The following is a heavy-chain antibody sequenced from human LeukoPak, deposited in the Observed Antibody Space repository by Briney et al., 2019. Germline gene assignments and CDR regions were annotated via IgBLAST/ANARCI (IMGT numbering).Heavy chain of an antibody. CDR2: MNPNSGNT. J-gene: IGHJ4*02. CDR3: AARYCRSTRCYAVDF. V-gene: IGHV1-8*01. CDR1: GYTLTSYD. D-gene: IGHD2-2*01. Sequence: EASVKVSCKASGYTLTSYDINWVRQATGQGLEWMGWMNPNSGNTGYAQKFQGRVAMTRNTSISTAYMELGSLRSEDTAVYYCAARYCRSTRCYAVDFWGQGTLVTVSS.